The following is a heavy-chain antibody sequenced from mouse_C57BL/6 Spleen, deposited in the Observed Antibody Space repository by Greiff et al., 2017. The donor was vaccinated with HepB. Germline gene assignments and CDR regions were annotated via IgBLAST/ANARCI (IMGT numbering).Heavy chain of an antibody. V-gene: IGHV1-80*01. CDR2: IYPGDGDT. D-gene: IGHD2-4*01. CDR3: ARWYDYDGYFDY. Sequence: QVQLKESGAELVKPGASVKISCKASGYAFSSYWMNWVKQRPGKGLEWIGQIYPGDGDTNYNGKFKGKATLTADKSSSTAYMQLSSLTSEDSAVYFCARWYDYDGYFDYWGQGTTLTVSS. J-gene: IGHJ2*01. CDR1: GYAFSSYW.